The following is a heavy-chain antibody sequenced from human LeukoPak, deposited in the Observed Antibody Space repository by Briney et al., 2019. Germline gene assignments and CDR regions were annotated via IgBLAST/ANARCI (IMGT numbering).Heavy chain of an antibody. J-gene: IGHJ4*02. V-gene: IGHV3-23*01. CDR1: GFTFSSYG. Sequence: GGSLRLSCAASGFTFSSYGMHWVRQAPGKGLEWVSAISGSGGSTYYADSVKGRFTISRDNSKNTLYLQMNSLRAEDTAVYYCASRSSSWAFDYWGQGTLVTVSS. D-gene: IGHD6-13*01. CDR3: ASRSSSWAFDY. CDR2: ISGSGGST.